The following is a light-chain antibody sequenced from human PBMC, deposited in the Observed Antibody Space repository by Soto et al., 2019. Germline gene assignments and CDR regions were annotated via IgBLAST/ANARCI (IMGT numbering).Light chain of an antibody. J-gene: IGKJ4*01. Sequence: EILLTQSPATLSLSPGERATLSCRASQSVYSYLAWYQQRPGQAPRLLMYDASNRATGIPARFSGSGSGTDYTLTIGSLEPEDFAVYYCQQRSNWPLTFGGGIKVEI. V-gene: IGKV3-11*01. CDR3: QQRSNWPLT. CDR1: QSVYSY. CDR2: DAS.